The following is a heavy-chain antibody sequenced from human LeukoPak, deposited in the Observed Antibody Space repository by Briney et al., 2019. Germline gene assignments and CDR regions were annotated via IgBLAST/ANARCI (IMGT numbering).Heavy chain of an antibody. Sequence: SETLSLTCTVSGGSISSGDYYWSWIRQPPGTGLEWIGYIYYSGSTYYNPSLKSRVTISVDTSKNQFSLKLSSVTAADTAVYYCAREVIPNGFDYWGQGTLVTVSS. V-gene: IGHV4-30-4*01. CDR3: AREVIPNGFDY. CDR1: GGSISSGDYY. CDR2: IYYSGST. D-gene: IGHD2-2*01. J-gene: IGHJ4*02.